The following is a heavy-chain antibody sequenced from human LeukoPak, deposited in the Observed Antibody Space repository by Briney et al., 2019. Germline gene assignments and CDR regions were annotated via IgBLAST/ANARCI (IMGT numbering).Heavy chain of an antibody. D-gene: IGHD3-10*01. CDR1: GYSFTTYW. V-gene: IGHV5-51*01. J-gene: IGHJ6*03. CDR2: IYPGDSDT. CDR3: ARLDGSGSWNYYYYYMDV. Sequence: GESLKISCKGSGYSFTTYWVGWLRQMPGKGLEWMGIIYPGDSDTRYSPSFQGQVTISADKSISTAYLQWSSLKASDTAMYYCARLDGSGSWNYYYYYMDVWGKGTTVTVSS.